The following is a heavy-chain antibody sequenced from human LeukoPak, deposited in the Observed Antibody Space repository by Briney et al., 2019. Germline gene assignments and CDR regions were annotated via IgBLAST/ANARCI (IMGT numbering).Heavy chain of an antibody. CDR2: IYTSGST. CDR1: GYSISSGSYY. CDR3: ARGPPYYYDSSGYYPEVWFDP. V-gene: IGHV4-61*02. D-gene: IGHD3-22*01. Sequence: NTSETLSLTCTVSGYSISSGSYYWSWIRQPAGKGLEWIGRIYTSGSTNYNPSLKSRVTISVDTSKNQFSLKLSSVTAADTAVYYCARGPPYYYDSSGYYPEVWFDPWGQGTLVTVSS. J-gene: IGHJ5*02.